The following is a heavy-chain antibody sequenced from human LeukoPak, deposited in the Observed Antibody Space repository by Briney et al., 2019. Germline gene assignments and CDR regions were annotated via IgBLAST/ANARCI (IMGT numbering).Heavy chain of an antibody. CDR1: GGTFSSYA. Sequence: EASVKVSCKASGGTFSSYAISWVRQAPGQGLEWMGGTIPIFGTANYAQKFQGRVTITTDESTSTAYMELSSPRSEDTAVYYCAGAYYYDSSGRTPADDYYYYMDVWGKGTTVTVSS. CDR3: AGAYYYDSSGRTPADDYYYYMDV. D-gene: IGHD3-22*01. V-gene: IGHV1-69*05. J-gene: IGHJ6*03. CDR2: TIPIFGTA.